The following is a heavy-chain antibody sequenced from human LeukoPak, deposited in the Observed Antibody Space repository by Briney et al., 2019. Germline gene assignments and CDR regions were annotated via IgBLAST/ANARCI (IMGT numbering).Heavy chain of an antibody. CDR3: ARGHHLGVATVDY. Sequence: ASVKVSCKASGYTFGSYDINWVRQATGQGPEWMGWMNPYSGNKGYAQKFQDRFTMTRNTSISTAYMELSSLRSEDTAVYYCARGHHLGVATVDYWGQGTLVTVSS. D-gene: IGHD5-12*01. V-gene: IGHV1-8*01. CDR2: MNPYSGNK. J-gene: IGHJ4*02. CDR1: GYTFGSYD.